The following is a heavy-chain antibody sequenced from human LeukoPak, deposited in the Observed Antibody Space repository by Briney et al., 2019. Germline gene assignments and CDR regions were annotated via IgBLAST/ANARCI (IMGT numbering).Heavy chain of an antibody. CDR1: GDSLSSSTCN. CDR3: SRVEYCSNSTCHIKSLDI. Sequence: SETVSLTCKVSGDSLSSSTCNWRWIRQPPGRGLERIGYISQRGNPYFTPPLKSQATISVDRSKNPSSLTLKSVTAADTAGYYCSRVEYCSNSTCHIKSLDIWGQGTVVTVSS. CDR2: ISQRGNP. D-gene: IGHD2-2*01. V-gene: IGHV4-30-2*01. J-gene: IGHJ3*02.